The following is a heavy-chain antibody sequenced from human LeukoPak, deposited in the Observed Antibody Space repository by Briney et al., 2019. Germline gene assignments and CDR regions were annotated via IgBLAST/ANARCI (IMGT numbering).Heavy chain of an antibody. CDR1: GGSFSGYY. D-gene: IGHD7-27*01. V-gene: IGHV4-59*01. J-gene: IGHJ4*02. Sequence: SETLSLTCAVYGGSFSGYYWSWIRQPPGKGLEWIGYFYYTGSTNYNPSLKSRVTISLDTSKNQFSLRLSSVTAADTAVYYCARDTPTGAADYWGQGTLVTVSS. CDR3: ARDTPTGAADY. CDR2: FYYTGST.